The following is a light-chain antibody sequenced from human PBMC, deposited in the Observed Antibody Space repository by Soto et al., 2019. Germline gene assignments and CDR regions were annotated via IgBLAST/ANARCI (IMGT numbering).Light chain of an antibody. CDR2: KAS. CDR3: QHYDTYPYT. CDR1: QSISSW. J-gene: IGKJ2*01. Sequence: DIQMTQFPSTLSASVGDRVTITCRASQSISSWLAWYQQKPGKAPKLLIYKASSLESGVPSTFSGSGSGTEFTLTISGLQPDDFATYYYQHYDTYPYTFGQGTKLEIK. V-gene: IGKV1-5*03.